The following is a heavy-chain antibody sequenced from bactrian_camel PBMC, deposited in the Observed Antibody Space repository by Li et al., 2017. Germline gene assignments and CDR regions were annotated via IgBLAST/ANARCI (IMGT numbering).Heavy chain of an antibody. Sequence: DVQLVESGGDLVQPGGSLRLSCVGSGLTFRRLGMSWVRLAPGKELEWVCGINSAGSETYYIDSVKGRFSISRDNAQDTLFLQMNSLNSEDTAVYYCAADEWIGRYWGQGTQVTV. CDR1: GLTFRRLG. V-gene: IGHV3S2*01. CDR2: INSAGSET. CDR3: AADEWIGRY. J-gene: IGHJ4*01. D-gene: IGHD1*01.